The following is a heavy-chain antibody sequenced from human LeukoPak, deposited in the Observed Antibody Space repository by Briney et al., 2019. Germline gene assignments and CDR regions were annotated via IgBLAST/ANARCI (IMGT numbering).Heavy chain of an antibody. CDR2: ISGSGGST. J-gene: IGHJ3*02. V-gene: IGHV3-23*01. CDR3: AKDFSPFLEWLRDAFDI. D-gene: IGHD3-3*02. Sequence: PGGSLRLSCAASGFTFSSYAMSWVRQAPGKGLERVSAISGSGGSTYYADSVKGRFTISRDNSKNTLYLQMNSLRAEDTAVYYCAKDFSPFLEWLRDAFDIWGQGTMVTVSS. CDR1: GFTFSSYA.